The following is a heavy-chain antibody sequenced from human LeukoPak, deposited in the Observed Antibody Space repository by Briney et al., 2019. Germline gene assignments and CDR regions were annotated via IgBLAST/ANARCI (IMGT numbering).Heavy chain of an antibody. Sequence: PSETLSLTCTVSGGSISSSSYYWGWIRQPPGKGLEWIGSIYYSGSTYYNPSLKSRVTISVDTSKNQFSLKLSSVTAADTAVYYCARRGTIQLWSSFDYWGQGTLVTVSS. D-gene: IGHD5-18*01. V-gene: IGHV4-39*07. J-gene: IGHJ4*02. CDR2: IYYSGST. CDR1: GGSISSSSYY. CDR3: ARRGTIQLWSSFDY.